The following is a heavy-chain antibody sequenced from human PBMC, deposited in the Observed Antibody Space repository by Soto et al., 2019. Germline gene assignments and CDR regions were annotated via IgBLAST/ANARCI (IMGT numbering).Heavy chain of an antibody. J-gene: IGHJ4*02. CDR1: GLTLSTSS. Sequence: EVQLVESGGMLVQPGGSLRLSCAASGLTLSTSSMNWVRQAPGKGLEWISYIRRHTSVTAYADSVKGRFTISRDSAKNSLYLQMDSLRVEDTAVYYSGKVADSGYYTVGRWGQGTLVTVSS. CDR2: IRRHTSVT. CDR3: GKVADSGYYTVGR. V-gene: IGHV3-48*01. D-gene: IGHD3-22*01.